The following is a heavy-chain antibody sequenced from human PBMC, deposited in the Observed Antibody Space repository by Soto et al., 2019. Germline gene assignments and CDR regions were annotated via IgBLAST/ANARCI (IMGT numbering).Heavy chain of an antibody. J-gene: IGHJ4*01. V-gene: IGHV3-23*01. CDR2: INGDGGST. CDR1: GFIFRGYG. D-gene: IGHD2-15*01. Sequence: EVQLLESGGGLVQRGGSLRLSCAASGFIFRGYGMSWVRQASGKGLEWVAAINGDGGSTYYADSVKGRFTISRDNSKNTLDLHMNSLRDEDTAVYYCAKVVQMATVRGYFDYWGHGTVVTVSS. CDR3: AKVVQMATVRGYFDY.